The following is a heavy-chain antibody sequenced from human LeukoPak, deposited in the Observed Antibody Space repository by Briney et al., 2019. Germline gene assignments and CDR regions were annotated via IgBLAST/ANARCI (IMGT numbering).Heavy chain of an antibody. CDR2: IIPIFGTA. D-gene: IGHD6-13*01. CDR1: EGPSCSYA. CDR3: ARRGSSSWYGWFDP. J-gene: IGHJ5*02. V-gene: IGHV1-69*13. Sequence: ASVKGSCKASEGPSCSYAISWVRQAPGQGHKWMGGIIPIFGTANYAQKFQGRVTITADESTSTAYMELSSLRSEDTAVYYCARRGSSSWYGWFDPWGQGTLVTVSS.